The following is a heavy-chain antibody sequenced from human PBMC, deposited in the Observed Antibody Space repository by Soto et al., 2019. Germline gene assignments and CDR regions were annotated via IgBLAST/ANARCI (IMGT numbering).Heavy chain of an antibody. J-gene: IGHJ5*02. CDR1: GFSLSNARMG. CDR2: IFSNDEK. V-gene: IGHV2-26*01. D-gene: IGHD4-4*01. Sequence: QVTLKESGPVLVKPTETLTLTCTVSGFSLSNARMGVSWIRQPPGKALEWLAHIFSNDEKSYGTSLKSRLTISKDTSKSQVVLTMTNMDPVDTATYSCARDYSNYGGWFDPWGQGTLVTVSS. CDR3: ARDYSNYGGWFDP.